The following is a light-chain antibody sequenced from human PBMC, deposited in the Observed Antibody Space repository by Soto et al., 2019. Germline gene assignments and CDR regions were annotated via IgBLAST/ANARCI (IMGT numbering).Light chain of an antibody. V-gene: IGKV1-39*01. J-gene: IGKJ2*01. CDR1: QSISSY. Sequence: DIQMTQSPYSLSASVGDRVTITCRASQSISSYLNWYQQKPGKAPKLLIYAASSLQSGVPSRFSGSGSGTDFTLTIRRLPPEDFATYYCQQSYSTPYTFGQGTKLEIK. CDR3: QQSYSTPYT. CDR2: AAS.